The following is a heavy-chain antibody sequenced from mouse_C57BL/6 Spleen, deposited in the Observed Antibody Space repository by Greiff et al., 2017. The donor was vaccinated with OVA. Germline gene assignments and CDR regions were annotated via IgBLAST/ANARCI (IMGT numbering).Heavy chain of an antibody. V-gene: IGHV1-9*01. Sequence: QVQLQQSGAELMKPGASVKLSCKATGYTFTGYWIEWVKQRPGHGLEWIGEILPGSGSTNYNEKFKGKATVTADTSSNTAYMQLSSLTTEDSAIYYGARKGSTVVATDYFDYWGQGTTLTVSA. CDR2: ILPGSGST. CDR3: ARKGSTVVATDYFDY. D-gene: IGHD1-1*01. CDR1: GYTFTGYW. J-gene: IGHJ2*01.